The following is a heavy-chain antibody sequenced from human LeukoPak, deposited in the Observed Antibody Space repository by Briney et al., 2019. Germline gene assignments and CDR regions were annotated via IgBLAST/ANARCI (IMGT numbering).Heavy chain of an antibody. J-gene: IGHJ6*02. Sequence: ASVKVSCKASGYTFTSYDINWVRQATGQGLEWMGWMNLNSGNTGYAQKSQGRVTMTRNTSISTAYMELSSLRSEDTAVYYCARMGMTYYDFWSGYLQPYYYGMDVWGQGTTVTVSS. D-gene: IGHD3-3*01. CDR2: MNLNSGNT. CDR1: GYTFTSYD. V-gene: IGHV1-8*01. CDR3: ARMGMTYYDFWSGYLQPYYYGMDV.